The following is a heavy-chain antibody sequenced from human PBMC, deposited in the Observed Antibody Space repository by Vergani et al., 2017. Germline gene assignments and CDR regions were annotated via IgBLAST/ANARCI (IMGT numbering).Heavy chain of an antibody. CDR1: GASINSGGYY. CDR3: ARDPESFGGTNWFDP. Sequence: QLQLQESGPGLVTPSRTLSLTCSVSGASINSGGYYWSWIRQSPGGGLEWIGYIYYSGNTYYNPSFKSRVIISVDTSKNQIYLDLNSVTAADTAVYYCARDPESFGGTNWFDPWGQGTLVTVSS. V-gene: IGHV4-31*03. CDR2: IYYSGNT. D-gene: IGHD3-16*01. J-gene: IGHJ5*02.